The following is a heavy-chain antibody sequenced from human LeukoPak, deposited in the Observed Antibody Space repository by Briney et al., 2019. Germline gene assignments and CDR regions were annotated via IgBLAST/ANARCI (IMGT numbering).Heavy chain of an antibody. CDR3: ARGPYSYDSSGAFDI. J-gene: IGHJ3*02. CDR2: ISSSGST. V-gene: IGHV4-61*02. D-gene: IGHD3-22*01. Sequence: PSQTLSLTCTVSGDSISSGDYYWSWIRQPAGKGLEWIGRISSSGSTNYNPSLKSRVTISVDTSQNQFSLKLSSLTAADTAVYFCARGPYSYDSSGAFDIWGQGTMVTVSS. CDR1: GDSISSGDYY.